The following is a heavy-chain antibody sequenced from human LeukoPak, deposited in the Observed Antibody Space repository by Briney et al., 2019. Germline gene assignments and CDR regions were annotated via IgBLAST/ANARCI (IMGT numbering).Heavy chain of an antibody. Sequence: GGSLRLSCAASGFTFSSYAMSWVRQAPGKGLEWVSAISGSGGSTYYADSVKGRFTISRDNSKNTLYLQMNSQRAEDTAVYYCAKDRVGSSSWYPYYFDYWGQGTLVTVSS. CDR3: AKDRVGSSSWYPYYFDY. CDR1: GFTFSSYA. V-gene: IGHV3-23*01. J-gene: IGHJ4*02. D-gene: IGHD6-13*01. CDR2: ISGSGGST.